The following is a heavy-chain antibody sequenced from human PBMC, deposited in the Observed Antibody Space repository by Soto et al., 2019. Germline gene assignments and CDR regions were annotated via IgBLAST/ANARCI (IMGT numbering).Heavy chain of an antibody. J-gene: IGHJ1*01. CDR2: INHSGST. D-gene: IGHD6-19*01. CDR1: GGSFSGYY. CDR3: ARVKVQWLVRYFQH. V-gene: IGHV4-34*01. Sequence: SETLSLTGAVYGGSFSGYYWSWIRQPPGKGLEWIGEINHSGSTNYNPSLKSRVTISVDTSKNQFSLKLSSVTAADTAVYYCARVKVQWLVRYFQHWGQGTLVTVSS.